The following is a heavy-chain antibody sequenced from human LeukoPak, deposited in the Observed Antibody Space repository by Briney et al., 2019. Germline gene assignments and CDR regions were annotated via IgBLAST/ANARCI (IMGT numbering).Heavy chain of an antibody. J-gene: IGHJ1*01. V-gene: IGHV3-74*01. CDR2: IKSDGST. CDR3: ARAPSEIGGYYPEYFRQ. D-gene: IGHD3-22*01. Sequence: PGGSLRLSCAASGLTFSSYWMHWVRQAPGKGLVWVSRIKSDGSTRYAAAVKGRFTISRENAKNTVSLQMTSLRAGDTGVYHCARAPSEIGGYYPEYFRQWGQGTRVIVSS. CDR1: GLTFSSYW.